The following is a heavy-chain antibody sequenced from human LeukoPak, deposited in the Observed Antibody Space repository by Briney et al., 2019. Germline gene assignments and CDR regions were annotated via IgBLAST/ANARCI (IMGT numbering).Heavy chain of an antibody. CDR3: ARASNYYDSSGYYYYYYGMDV. Sequence: GGSLRLSCAASGFTFSSYSMNWVRQAPGKGLEWVSSISSSSGYIYYADSVKGRFTISRDNAKNSLYLQMNSLRAEDTAVYYCARASNYYDSSGYYYYYYGMDVWGQGTTVTVSS. V-gene: IGHV3-21*01. CDR2: ISSSSGYI. J-gene: IGHJ6*02. CDR1: GFTFSSYS. D-gene: IGHD3-22*01.